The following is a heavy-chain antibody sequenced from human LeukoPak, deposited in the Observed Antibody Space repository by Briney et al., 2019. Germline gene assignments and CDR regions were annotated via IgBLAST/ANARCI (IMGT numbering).Heavy chain of an antibody. V-gene: IGHV1-2*02. J-gene: IGHJ4*02. CDR3: ARDPDYGDYHDY. Sequence: GASVTVSFKASGYTFTGYYMHWVRQAPGQGLEWMGWINPSSGGTNYAQKFQGRVTMTRDTSISTAYMELSRLRSDDTAVYYCARDPDYGDYHDYWGQGTLVTVSS. D-gene: IGHD4-17*01. CDR2: INPSSGGT. CDR1: GYTFTGYY.